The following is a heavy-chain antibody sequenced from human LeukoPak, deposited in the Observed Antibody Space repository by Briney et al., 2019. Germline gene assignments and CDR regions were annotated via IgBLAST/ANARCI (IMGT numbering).Heavy chain of an antibody. CDR2: IIPIFGTA. D-gene: IGHD6-13*01. V-gene: IGHV1-69*13. CDR3: ARSYSSSWYPEDYFDY. J-gene: IGHJ4*02. Sequence: ASVKVSCKASGGTFSSYAISWVRQAPGQGLEWMGGIIPIFGTANYAQKFQGRVTITADESTSTAYMELRSLRSDDTAVYYCARSYSSSWYPEDYFDYWGQGTLVTVSS. CDR1: GGTFSSYA.